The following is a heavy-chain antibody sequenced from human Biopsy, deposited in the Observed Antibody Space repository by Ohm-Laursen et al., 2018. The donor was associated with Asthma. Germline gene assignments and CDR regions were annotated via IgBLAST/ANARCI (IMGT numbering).Heavy chain of an antibody. CDR2: ISSDGNNK. D-gene: IGHD4-11*01. V-gene: IGHV3-30-3*01. CDR1: GFILSNYD. CDR3: ALKYRNSVFPEYGMDV. J-gene: IGHJ6*02. Sequence: SLRLSCTASGFILSNYDMHWVRQAPGKGLEWVALISSDGNNKYYADSVRGRFTISRDTSKDHLYLQMTNLRAEDTAVYYCALKYRNSVFPEYGMDVWGQGTTVTVSS.